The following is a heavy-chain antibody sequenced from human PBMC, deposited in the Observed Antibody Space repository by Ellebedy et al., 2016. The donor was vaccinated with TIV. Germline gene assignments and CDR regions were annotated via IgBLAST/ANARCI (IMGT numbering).Heavy chain of an antibody. CDR2: INPNSGGT. CDR1: GYIFNAYY. CDR3: ARRDDDEDY. D-gene: IGHD1-1*01. J-gene: IGHJ4*02. Sequence: ASVKVSCXASGYIFNAYYMHWVRQAPGQGLEWMAWINPNSGGTKYAEKFQGRVTVSRDTSITTVYMELNSLRFDDTAVYYCARRDDDEDYWGQGTLVTVSS. V-gene: IGHV1-2*02.